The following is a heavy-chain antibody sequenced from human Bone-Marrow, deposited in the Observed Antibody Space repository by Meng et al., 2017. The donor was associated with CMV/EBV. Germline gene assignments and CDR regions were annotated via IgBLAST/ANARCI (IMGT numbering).Heavy chain of an antibody. Sequence: GESLKISCAASGFTVSSNYMSWVRQAPGKGLEWVSAISGSGGSTYYADSVKGRFTISRDNSKNTLYLQMNSLRAEDTAVYYCASGPIFGDFFDYWGQGTLVTVSS. CDR1: GFTVSSNY. CDR3: ASGPIFGDFFDY. CDR2: ISGSGGST. V-gene: IGHV3-23*01. D-gene: IGHD3-3*01. J-gene: IGHJ4*02.